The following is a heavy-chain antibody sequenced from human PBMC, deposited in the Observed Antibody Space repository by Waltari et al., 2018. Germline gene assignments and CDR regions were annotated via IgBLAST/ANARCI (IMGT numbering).Heavy chain of an antibody. J-gene: IGHJ4*02. D-gene: IGHD3-10*01. Sequence: QVQLVQSGAEVKKPGASVTVSCKASGYTFTGYYMHWVRQAPGQGLEWMGRINPNSGGTNYAQKFQGRVTMTRDTSISTAYMELSRLRSDDAAVDYCARDSSTMVRGVITLGYWGQGTLVTVSS. V-gene: IGHV1-2*06. CDR1: GYTFTGYY. CDR2: INPNSGGT. CDR3: ARDSSTMVRGVITLGY.